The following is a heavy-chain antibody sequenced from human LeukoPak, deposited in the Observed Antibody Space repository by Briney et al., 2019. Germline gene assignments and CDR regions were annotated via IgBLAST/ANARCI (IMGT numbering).Heavy chain of an antibody. V-gene: IGHV3-48*03. CDR3: ARVGPYSSGWYRDTEYFQH. J-gene: IGHJ1*01. Sequence: GGSLRLSCAASGFTFSSYEMNWVRQAPGKGLEWVSYISSSGSTIYYADSVKGRFTISRDNAKNSLYLQMNSLRAEDTAVYYCARVGPYSSGWYRDTEYFQHWGQGTLVTVSS. CDR1: GFTFSSYE. CDR2: ISSSGSTI. D-gene: IGHD6-19*01.